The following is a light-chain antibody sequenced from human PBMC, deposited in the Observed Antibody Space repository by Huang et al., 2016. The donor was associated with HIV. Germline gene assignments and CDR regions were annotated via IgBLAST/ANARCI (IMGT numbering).Light chain of an antibody. CDR3: QQYGSSYT. CDR1: QSVSSSY. V-gene: IGKV3-20*01. CDR2: GTS. Sequence: EIVLTQSPGTLSLSPGERATLSCRASQSVSSSYLAWYRQRPGQAPRLVLYGTSNRATGIPDSFSGSGSGTDFTLTISRLEPEDFAVYYCQQYGSSYTFGQGTKLEIK. J-gene: IGKJ2*01.